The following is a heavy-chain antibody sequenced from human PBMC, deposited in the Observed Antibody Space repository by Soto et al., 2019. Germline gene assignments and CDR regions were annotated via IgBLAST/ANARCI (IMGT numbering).Heavy chain of an antibody. CDR3: AKRAGRGGYFDY. CDR1: GFTFSTSA. V-gene: IGHV3-23*01. Sequence: EVQLLESGGGLVQPGGSLRLSCAASGFTFSTSAVSWVRQAPGKGLEWVSTISNSGSSTYYADSVKGRFTISRDNSKNTLYLHMNSLRAEDTALYYCAKRAGRGGYFDYWGQGALVTVSS. J-gene: IGHJ4*02. D-gene: IGHD1-1*01. CDR2: ISNSGSST.